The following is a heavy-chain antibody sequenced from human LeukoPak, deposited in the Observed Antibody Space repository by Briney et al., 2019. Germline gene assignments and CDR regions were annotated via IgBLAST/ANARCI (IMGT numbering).Heavy chain of an antibody. Sequence: ASVKVSCKASGYTFTGYYMHWVRQAPGQGLEWMGWINPNSGGTNYAQKFHGRVTMTRDTSISTAYMELSRLRSDDTAVYYCARARDGGYSYVDYWGQGTLVTVSS. V-gene: IGHV1-2*02. D-gene: IGHD5-18*01. CDR2: INPNSGGT. CDR1: GYTFTGYY. CDR3: ARARDGGYSYVDY. J-gene: IGHJ4*02.